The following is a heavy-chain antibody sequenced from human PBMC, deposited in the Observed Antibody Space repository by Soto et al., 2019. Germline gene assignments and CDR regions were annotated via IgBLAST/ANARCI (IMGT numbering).Heavy chain of an antibody. Sequence: GGSLRLSCAASGFTFSSYGMHWVRQAPGKGLAWVAVISYDGSNKYYADSVKGRFTISRDNSKNTLYLQMNSLRAEDTAVYYCAKIGRPFYLAYWFDPWGQGTLVTVSS. J-gene: IGHJ5*02. CDR2: ISYDGSNK. CDR3: AKIGRPFYLAYWFDP. V-gene: IGHV3-30*18. D-gene: IGHD1-26*01. CDR1: GFTFSSYG.